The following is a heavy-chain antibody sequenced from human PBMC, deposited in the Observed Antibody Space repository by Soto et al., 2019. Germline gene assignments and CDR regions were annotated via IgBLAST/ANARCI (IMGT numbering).Heavy chain of an antibody. CDR1: GGSLRSYY. Sequence: QVHLHESGPGLVKPSETLSLTCTVSGGSLRSYYWSWIRQPAGKGLEWIGRVYANGNTYFSPSLRGRVAMSVDTSKNQFTLTWTPVPAPDSGVNYCGRNQMALTQGGGEWGQGALVVVS. D-gene: IGHD3-16*01. CDR3: GRNQMALTQGGGE. CDR2: VYANGNT. J-gene: IGHJ4*02. V-gene: IGHV4-4*07.